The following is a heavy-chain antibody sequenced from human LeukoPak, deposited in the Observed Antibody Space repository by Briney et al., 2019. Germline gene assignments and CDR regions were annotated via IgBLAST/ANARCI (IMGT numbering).Heavy chain of an antibody. J-gene: IGHJ4*02. Sequence: GGSLRLSCATSGFTFSRSAMSRVRQAPGKGLEWVSGIGASGGSTYYADSVKGRFTISRDNSKNTLYLQMNSLRTEDTAVYYCAKAEGYDILTGLDYWGQGTLVTVSS. CDR1: GFTFSRSA. CDR3: AKAEGYDILTGLDY. D-gene: IGHD3-9*01. CDR2: IGASGGST. V-gene: IGHV3-23*01.